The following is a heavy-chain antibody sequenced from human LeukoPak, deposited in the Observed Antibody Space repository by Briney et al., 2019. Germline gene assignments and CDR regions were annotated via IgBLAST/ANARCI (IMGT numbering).Heavy chain of an antibody. Sequence: SETLSLTCAVYGGSFSGYYWSWIRQPPGKGLEWIGYIYYSGSTYYNPSLKSRVTISVDTSKNQFSLKLSSVTAADTAVYYCARVGDYSNYYGMDVWGQGTTVTVSS. J-gene: IGHJ6*02. D-gene: IGHD4-4*01. CDR3: ARVGDYSNYYGMDV. V-gene: IGHV4-30-4*01. CDR2: IYYSGST. CDR1: GGSFSGYY.